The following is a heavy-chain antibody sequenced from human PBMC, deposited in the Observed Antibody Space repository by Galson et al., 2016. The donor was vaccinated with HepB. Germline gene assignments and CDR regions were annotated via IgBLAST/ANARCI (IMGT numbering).Heavy chain of an antibody. CDR2: INPKSSGT. V-gene: IGHV1-2*02. J-gene: IGHJ4*02. CDR3: SRGLINGYDFDY. Sequence: SVKVSCKASQYGFTDYYIHWVRQAPGQGPEWMGWINPKSSGTKYAQRFQGRVTMTRDTSITTAYMELSRLRSDDTAVYYCSRGLINGYDFDYWGQGTLVTVSS. D-gene: IGHD5-12*01. CDR1: QYGFTDYY.